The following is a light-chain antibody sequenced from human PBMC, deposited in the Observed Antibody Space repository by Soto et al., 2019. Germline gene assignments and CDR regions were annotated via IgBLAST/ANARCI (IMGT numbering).Light chain of an antibody. V-gene: IGLV2-8*01. J-gene: IGLJ2*01. CDR3: SSYAGSNLVV. Sequence: QSALTQPPSASGSPGQSVTISCTGTSSDVGGYNYVSWYQQHPGKAPKLMIYDVSKRPSVVPDRFSCSKAGNTASLTVSWLQAEDAADYYCSSYAGSNLVVFGGGTKLTVL. CDR2: DVS. CDR1: SSDVGGYNY.